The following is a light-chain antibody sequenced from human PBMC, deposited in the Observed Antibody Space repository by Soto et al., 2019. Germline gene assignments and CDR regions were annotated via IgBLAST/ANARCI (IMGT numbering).Light chain of an antibody. V-gene: IGLV1-40*01. J-gene: IGLJ2*01. Sequence: QAVVTQPPSESGAPGQRVTISCTGNSSNIGAGFDVHWYQQLPGTAPKLLIYDNSNRPSGVPDRFSGSKSGTSASLAITGLQAEDGTDYYCQSYDSRLSAVVFGGGTKLTVL. CDR2: DNS. CDR3: QSYDSRLSAVV. CDR1: SSNIGAGFD.